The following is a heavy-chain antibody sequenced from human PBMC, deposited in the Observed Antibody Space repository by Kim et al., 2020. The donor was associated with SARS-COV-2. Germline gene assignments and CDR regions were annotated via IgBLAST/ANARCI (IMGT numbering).Heavy chain of an antibody. V-gene: IGHV4-39*01. D-gene: IGHD1-26*01. CDR1: GGSISSSSYY. J-gene: IGHJ5*02. Sequence: SETMSLTCTVSGGSISSSSYYWGWIRQPPGKGLEWIGSIYYSGSTYYNPSLKSRVTISVDTSKNQFSLKLSSVTAADTAVYYCARLGVGANYWYNWFDPWGQGTLVTVSS. CDR3: ARLGVGANYWYNWFDP. CDR2: IYYSGST.